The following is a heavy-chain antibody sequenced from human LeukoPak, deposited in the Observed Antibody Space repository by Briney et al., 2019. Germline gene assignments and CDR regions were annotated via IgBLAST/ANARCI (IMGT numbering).Heavy chain of an antibody. D-gene: IGHD2-21*02. CDR3: APGYIRCGGDCYSHYYYGMDV. CDR2: IYSGGST. V-gene: IGHV3-53*01. J-gene: IGHJ6*02. Sequence: GGSPRLSCAASGFTVSSNYMSWVRQAPGKGLEWVSVIYSGGSTYYADSVKGRFTISRDNSKNTLYLQMNSLRAEDTAVYYCAPGYIRCGGDCYSHYYYGMDVWGQGTTVTVSS. CDR1: GFTVSSNY.